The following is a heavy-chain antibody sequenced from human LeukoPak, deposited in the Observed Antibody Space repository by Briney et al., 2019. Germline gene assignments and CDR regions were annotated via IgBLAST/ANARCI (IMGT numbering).Heavy chain of an antibody. J-gene: IGHJ4*02. D-gene: IGHD1-26*01. CDR1: GFTFSSYG. CDR3: ARDQRNTGSVFDY. Sequence: GGSLRLSCAASGFTFSSYGMNWVRQAPGKGLEWVSYIRSSSSSTHYADSVKGRFTVSRDNAENSLYLQMNSLRAEDTAVYYCARDQRNTGSVFDYWGQGTLVTVSS. CDR2: IRSSSSST. V-gene: IGHV3-48*01.